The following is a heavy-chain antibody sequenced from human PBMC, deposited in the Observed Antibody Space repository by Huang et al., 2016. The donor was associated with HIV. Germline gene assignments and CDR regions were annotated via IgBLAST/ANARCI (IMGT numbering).Heavy chain of an antibody. J-gene: IGHJ3*02. CDR1: GGSFSNYY. CDR3: ASTSNLYYGSGSYYKGDAFDI. V-gene: IGHV4-59*01. D-gene: IGHD3-10*01. Sequence: QVQLQESGPGLVKPSETLSLTCTVSGGSFSNYYWSWIRQPPGKGLEWIGYIYYSGSTNYNPPLTSRVTISVDTSKNQFSLTLTSVTAADSAVYYCASTSNLYYGSGSYYKGDAFDIWGQGTMVTVSS. CDR2: IYYSGST.